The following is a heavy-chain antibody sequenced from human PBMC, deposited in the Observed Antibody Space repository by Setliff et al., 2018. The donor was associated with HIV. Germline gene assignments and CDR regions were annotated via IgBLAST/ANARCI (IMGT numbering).Heavy chain of an antibody. Sequence: PGGSLRLSCAASGFTFTSYWMIWVRQAPGKGLEWVANINQDGSEKNYVDSVKGRFTISRDNAKNSLYLQMDSLRVEDTALYYCAKDSEAVAVKYYYMDVWGRGTTVTVSS. CDR2: INQDGSEK. CDR1: GFTFTSYW. CDR3: AKDSEAVAVKYYYMDV. J-gene: IGHJ6*03. V-gene: IGHV3-7*01. D-gene: IGHD6-19*01.